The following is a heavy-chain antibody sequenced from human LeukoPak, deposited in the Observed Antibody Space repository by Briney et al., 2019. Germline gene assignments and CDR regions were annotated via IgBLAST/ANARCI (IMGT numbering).Heavy chain of an antibody. CDR2: MYSSGTT. D-gene: IGHD2-15*01. CDR3: ARGARGTYCSGGSCYSYYYYYYMDV. V-gene: IGHV4-61*02. CDR1: GGSISGGHYY. Sequence: SETLSLTCTVSGGSISGGHYYWSWIRQPAGKGLEWIGLMYSSGTTNYNPSLKSRVTISVDASKNQLSLKLSSVTAADTAVYYCARGARGTYCSGGSCYSYYYYYYMDVWGKGTTVTISS. J-gene: IGHJ6*03.